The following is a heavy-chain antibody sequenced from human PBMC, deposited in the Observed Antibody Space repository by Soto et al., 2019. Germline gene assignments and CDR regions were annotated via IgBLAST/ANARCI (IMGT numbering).Heavy chain of an antibody. D-gene: IGHD2-15*01. CDR1: GGSLSSSSCC. Sequence: SETLCVSWTVAGGSLSSSSCCWGLISQPPGKGLEWIGSIYYSGSTYYNPSLKSRVTISVDTSKSQFSLKLSSVTAADTAVYYCAGGKLVAATPVFDYWGQGTQVTVSS. J-gene: IGHJ4*02. V-gene: IGHV4-39*01. CDR3: AGGKLVAATPVFDY. CDR2: IYYSGST.